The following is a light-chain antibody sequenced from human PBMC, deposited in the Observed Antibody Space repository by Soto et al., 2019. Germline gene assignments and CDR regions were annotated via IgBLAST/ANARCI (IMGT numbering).Light chain of an antibody. CDR2: DAS. V-gene: IGKV3-20*01. J-gene: IGKJ4*01. CDR3: QQFGSSPLLT. Sequence: EIVLTQSPGNLSLSPGERATLSCRASQSVSRTNLAWYQQKPGQAPRLLIYDASTRAAGIPDRFVGSGSGTDFTLTINRLESEDFAVYYCQQFGSSPLLTFGGGTTVDI. CDR1: QSVSRTN.